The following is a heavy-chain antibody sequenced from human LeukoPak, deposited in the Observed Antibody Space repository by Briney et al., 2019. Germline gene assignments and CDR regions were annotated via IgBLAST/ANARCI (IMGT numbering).Heavy chain of an antibody. V-gene: IGHV3-20*04. D-gene: IGHD2-2*01. CDR2: FNWSGGST. CDR1: GFTFDDYG. CDR3: ARRTQWGYYDY. J-gene: IGHJ4*02. Sequence: GGSLRLSCAVSGFTFDDYGMSWVRQAPGRGLEWVSGFNWSGGSTGYADSVKGRFTISRDSAKNSLYLQMNILRAEDTALYYCARRTQWGYYDYWGQGTLVTVSS.